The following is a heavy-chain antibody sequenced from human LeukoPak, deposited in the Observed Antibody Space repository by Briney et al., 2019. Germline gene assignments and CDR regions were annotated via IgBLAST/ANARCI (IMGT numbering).Heavy chain of an antibody. CDR1: GGSISSYY. CDR3: ARGFGELLYFYFDY. D-gene: IGHD3-10*01. CDR2: VYYSGST. V-gene: IGHV4-59*01. J-gene: IGHJ4*02. Sequence: SETLSLTYTVSGGSISSYYWSWIRQPPGKGLEWIGYVYYSGSTNYNPSLKSRVTISVDTSKNQFSLKLSSVTAADTAVYYCARGFGELLYFYFDYWGQGTLVTVSS.